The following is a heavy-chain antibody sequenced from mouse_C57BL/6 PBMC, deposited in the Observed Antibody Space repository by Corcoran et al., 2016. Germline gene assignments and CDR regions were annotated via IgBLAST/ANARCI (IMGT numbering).Heavy chain of an antibody. CDR3: ARSSSTAWYFDV. J-gene: IGHJ1*03. CDR1: GYAFSSYW. CDR2: IYTGDGDN. V-gene: IGHV1-80*01. D-gene: IGHD1-1*01. Sequence: QVQLQQSGAELVKPGASVKISCKASGYAFSSYWMNWVKQRPGKGLEWIGQIYTGDGDNNYNGKFKGKATLTADKSSSTAYVQLSSLTSEDSAVYFCARSSSTAWYFDVWGTGTTFTVSS.